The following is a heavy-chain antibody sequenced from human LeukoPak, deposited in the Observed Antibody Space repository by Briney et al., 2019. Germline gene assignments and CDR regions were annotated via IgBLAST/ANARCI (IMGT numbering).Heavy chain of an antibody. Sequence: TGGSLRLSCAASGFTFSIYTMNWVRQAPGKGLEWVSSISSSSSYIYYADSVKGRFTISRDNSKNTLYLQMNSLRAEDTAVYYCAKLVVPAAIRGGAFDIWGQGTMVTVSS. V-gene: IGHV3-21*04. CDR1: GFTFSIYT. CDR3: AKLVVPAAIRGGAFDI. CDR2: ISSSSSYI. D-gene: IGHD2-2*01. J-gene: IGHJ3*02.